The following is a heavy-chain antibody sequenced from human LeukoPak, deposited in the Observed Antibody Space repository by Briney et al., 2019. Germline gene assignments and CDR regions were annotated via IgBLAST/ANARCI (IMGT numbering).Heavy chain of an antibody. Sequence: GRSLRLSCAASGFTFSSYGMHWVRQAPGKGLEWVAVISYDGSNKYYADSVKGRFTISRDNSKNTLCLQMNSLRAEDTAVYYCAKDLFRSTGGGYFQHWGQGTLVTVSS. J-gene: IGHJ1*01. CDR3: AKDLFRSTGGGYFQH. CDR2: ISYDGSNK. CDR1: GFTFSSYG. V-gene: IGHV3-30*18. D-gene: IGHD2-2*01.